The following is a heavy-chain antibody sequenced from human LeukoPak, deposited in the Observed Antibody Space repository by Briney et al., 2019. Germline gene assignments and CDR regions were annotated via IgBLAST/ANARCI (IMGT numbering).Heavy chain of an antibody. CDR1: GFTFSSYS. J-gene: IGHJ4*02. CDR2: ISSSSSYI. V-gene: IGHV3-21*01. Sequence: GGSLRLSCAASGFTFSSYSMNWVRQAPGKGLEWVSSISSSSSYIYYADSVKGRFTISRDNAKNSLYLQMNSPRAEDTAVYYCASDGSGGIYFDYWGQGTLVTVSS. CDR3: ASDGSGGIYFDY. D-gene: IGHD3-10*01.